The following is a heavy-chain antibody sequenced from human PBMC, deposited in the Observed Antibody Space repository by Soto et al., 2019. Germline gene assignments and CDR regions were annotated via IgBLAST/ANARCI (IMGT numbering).Heavy chain of an antibody. CDR1: GYSFTSYW. CDR3: ATWPDRYGGNDHFDH. J-gene: IGHJ4*02. V-gene: IGHV5-51*01. D-gene: IGHD5-12*01. CDR2: IYPGDSDT. Sequence: GESLKISCKGSGYSFTSYWIGWVRQMPGKGLEWMGIIYPGDSDTRYSPSFQGQVTISADKSISTAYLQWSSLKASDTAMYYCATWPDRYGGNDHFDHWGQGTLVTVSS.